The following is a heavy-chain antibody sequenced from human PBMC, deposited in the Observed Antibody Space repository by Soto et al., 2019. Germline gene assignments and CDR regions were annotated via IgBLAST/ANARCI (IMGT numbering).Heavy chain of an antibody. V-gene: IGHV3-30-3*01. CDR1: GFTFSSYA. Sequence: QVQLVEPGGGVVQPGRSLRLSCAASGFTFSSYAMHWVRQAPGKGLEWVAVISSDGSNKYYADSVKGRFTISRDNSKNTLYLQMNSLRAEDTAVYYCARMASFYCSGGSCYPTYGMDVWGQGTTVTVSS. D-gene: IGHD2-15*01. CDR2: ISSDGSNK. CDR3: ARMASFYCSGGSCYPTYGMDV. J-gene: IGHJ6*02.